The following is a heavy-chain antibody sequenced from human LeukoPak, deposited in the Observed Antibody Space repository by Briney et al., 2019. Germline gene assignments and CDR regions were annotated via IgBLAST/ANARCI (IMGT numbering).Heavy chain of an antibody. Sequence: GGSLRLSCAASGFTFSSYAMSWVRQAPGKGLEWVSAISGSGGSTYYADSVKGRFTISRDNSKNTLYLQMNSLRAEDTAVYYCAGTASFCTNGVCYRGGGFDYWGQGTLVTVSS. V-gene: IGHV3-23*01. D-gene: IGHD2-8*01. CDR3: AGTASFCTNGVCYRGGGFDY. J-gene: IGHJ4*02. CDR2: ISGSGGST. CDR1: GFTFSSYA.